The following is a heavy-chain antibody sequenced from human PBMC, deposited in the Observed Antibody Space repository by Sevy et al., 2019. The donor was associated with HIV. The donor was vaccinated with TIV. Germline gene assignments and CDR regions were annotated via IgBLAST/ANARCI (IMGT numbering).Heavy chain of an antibody. V-gene: IGHV1-2*02. CDR2: IYPNGGDT. CDR1: GYTFAAYY. Sequence: ASVKVSCKTSGYTFAAYYIHWVRQAPGQGPEWLGWIYPNGGDTTFAQKFQGRVTVTMSTSINTVYMELNRLRSDDTDVYYCARGKREEWLLYLDNWGQGTLVTVS. J-gene: IGHJ4*02. D-gene: IGHD3-3*01. CDR3: ARGKREEWLLYLDN.